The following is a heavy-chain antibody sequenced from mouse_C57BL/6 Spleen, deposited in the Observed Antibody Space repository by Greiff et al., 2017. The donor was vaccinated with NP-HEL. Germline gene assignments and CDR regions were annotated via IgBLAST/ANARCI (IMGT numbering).Heavy chain of an antibody. J-gene: IGHJ3*01. Sequence: EVQLQQSGPELVKPGASVKISCKASGYTFTDYYMNWVKQSHGKSLEWIGDINPNNGGTSYNQKFKGKATLTVDKSSSTAYMALRSLTSEDSAVYYCATPLITTIVATPYWGQGALVTVSA. V-gene: IGHV1-26*01. CDR3: ATPLITTIVATPY. CDR2: INPNNGGT. CDR1: GYTFTDYY. D-gene: IGHD1-1*01.